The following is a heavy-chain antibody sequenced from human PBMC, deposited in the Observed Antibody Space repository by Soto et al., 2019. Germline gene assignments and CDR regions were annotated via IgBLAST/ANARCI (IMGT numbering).Heavy chain of an antibody. J-gene: IGHJ4*02. D-gene: IGHD6-19*01. CDR1: GFTFSSYA. CDR3: AKELQYSSGWSLVDY. V-gene: IGHV3-23*01. CDR2: MSGSGVST. Sequence: EVQLLESGGGLVQPGGSLRLSCAASGFTFSSYAMSWVRQAPGKGLEWVSGMSGSGVSTYYADSVKGRFTISRDNSKNTLYLQLNSLRAEDTAVYYCAKELQYSSGWSLVDYWGQGTLVTVSS.